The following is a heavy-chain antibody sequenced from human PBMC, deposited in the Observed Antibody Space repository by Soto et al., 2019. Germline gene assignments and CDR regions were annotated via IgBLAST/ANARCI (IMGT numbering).Heavy chain of an antibody. CDR1: GFTFSNYV. CDR2: MTGSGGDT. Sequence: PGGSLRLSCAASGFTFSNYVMSWVRQTPGKGLEWVSAMTGSGGDTFHADSVKGRFTISRDNAKNSLYLQMNSLRADDTAVYYCVGAEWYFDLWGRGTLVTVSS. J-gene: IGHJ2*01. CDR3: VGAEWYFDL. V-gene: IGHV3-21*06.